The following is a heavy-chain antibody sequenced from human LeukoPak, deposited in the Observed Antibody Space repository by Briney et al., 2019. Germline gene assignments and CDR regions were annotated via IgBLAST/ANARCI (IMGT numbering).Heavy chain of an antibody. D-gene: IGHD5-18*01. Sequence: GGSLRLSCAASGFTFSSYGMHWVRQAPGKGLEWVAVIWYDGSNKYYADSVKGRFTISRDNSKNTLYLQMNSLRAEDTAVYYCARGSYVDTAHYAFDIWGQGTMVTVS. J-gene: IGHJ3*02. CDR1: GFTFSSYG. CDR2: IWYDGSNK. CDR3: ARGSYVDTAHYAFDI. V-gene: IGHV3-33*01.